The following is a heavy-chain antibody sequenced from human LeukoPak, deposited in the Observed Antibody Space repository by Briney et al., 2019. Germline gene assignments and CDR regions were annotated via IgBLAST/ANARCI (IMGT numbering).Heavy chain of an antibody. CDR1: GFTFSSYS. J-gene: IGHJ4*02. CDR3: ARVVRKQLGGLDY. Sequence: GGSLRLSCAASGFTFSSYSMNWVRQAPGKGLEWVSSISSSSSYIYYADSVKARFTISRDNAKNSLYLQMNSLRAEDTAVYYCARVVRKQLGGLDYWGQGTLVTVSS. D-gene: IGHD6-6*01. CDR2: ISSSSSYI. V-gene: IGHV3-21*01.